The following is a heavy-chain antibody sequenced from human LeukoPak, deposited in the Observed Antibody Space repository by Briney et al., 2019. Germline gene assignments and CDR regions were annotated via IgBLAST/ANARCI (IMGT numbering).Heavy chain of an antibody. J-gene: IGHJ1*01. D-gene: IGHD6-13*01. CDR1: GGSISSYY. Sequence: SETLSLTCTVSGGSISSYYWSWIRQPPGKGLEWIGYIYYSGSTNYNPSLKSRVTISVDTSKNQFSLKLSSVTAADTAVYYCASSYGSSWYGPEYFQHWGQGTLVTVSS. CDR2: IYYSGST. CDR3: ASSYGSSWYGPEYFQH. V-gene: IGHV4-59*01.